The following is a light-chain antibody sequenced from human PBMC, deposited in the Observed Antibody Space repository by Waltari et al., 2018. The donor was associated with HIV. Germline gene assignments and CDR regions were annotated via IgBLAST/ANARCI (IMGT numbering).Light chain of an antibody. V-gene: IGKV4-1*01. Sequence: DIVMTQSPDSLAVSLGARATINCKSSQSVLFSPNNKNYLAWYQQKPGQPPKLLIYWASTRESGVPDRFSGSGSGTDFTLTISTLQAEDVAIYYCQQYYSSPPTFGQGTKVEI. CDR2: WAS. CDR1: QSVLFSPNNKNY. J-gene: IGKJ1*01. CDR3: QQYYSSPPT.